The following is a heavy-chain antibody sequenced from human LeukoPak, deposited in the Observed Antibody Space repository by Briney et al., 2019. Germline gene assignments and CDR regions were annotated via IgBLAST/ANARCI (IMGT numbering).Heavy chain of an antibody. V-gene: IGHV1-46*01. CDR1: GYTFTSYY. CDR3: ARDVGARAFDY. CDR2: INPSGGST. D-gene: IGHD1-26*01. J-gene: IGHJ4*02. Sequence: GASVKVSCKASGYTFTSYYMHWVRQAPGQGHEWMGIINPSGGSTSYAQKFQGRVTMTRDTSTSTVYMELSSLRSEDTAVYYCARDVGARAFDYWGQGTLVTVSS.